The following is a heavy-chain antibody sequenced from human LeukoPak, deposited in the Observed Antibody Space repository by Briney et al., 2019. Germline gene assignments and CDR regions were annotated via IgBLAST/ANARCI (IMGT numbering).Heavy chain of an antibody. CDR3: ARVGPGSSWPLDY. Sequence: GGSLRLSCAASGFTFSNYAMTWVRQAPGKGLEWVSVISGSGGSTYYAESVRGRFTISRDNSKNTLYLQMNSLRAEDTAVYYCARVGPGSSWPLDYWGQGTLVTVSS. V-gene: IGHV3-23*01. J-gene: IGHJ4*02. CDR2: ISGSGGST. CDR1: GFTFSNYA. D-gene: IGHD6-13*01.